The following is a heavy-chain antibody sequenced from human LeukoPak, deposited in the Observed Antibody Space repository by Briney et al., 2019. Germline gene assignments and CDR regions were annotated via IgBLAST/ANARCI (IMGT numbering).Heavy chain of an antibody. Sequence: SETLSLTCTVSGGSISSGSYYWSWIRQPAGKGLEWIGRIYTSGSTNYNPSLKSRVTISVDTSKNQFSLKLSSVTAADTAVYYCARSPVEMATIIDYWGQGTLVTVSS. V-gene: IGHV4-61*02. D-gene: IGHD5-24*01. CDR2: IYTSGST. CDR1: GGSISSGSYY. CDR3: ARSPVEMATIIDY. J-gene: IGHJ4*02.